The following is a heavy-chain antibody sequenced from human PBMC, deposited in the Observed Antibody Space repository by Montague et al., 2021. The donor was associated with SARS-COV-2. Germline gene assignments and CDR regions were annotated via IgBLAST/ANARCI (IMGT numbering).Heavy chain of an antibody. CDR1: GFSLISDGVG. CDR2: IFWNDDK. D-gene: IGHD7-27*01. J-gene: IGHJ4*02. CDR3: AHSLRFSSLGGFDS. V-gene: IGHV2-5*01. Sequence: PALVKPTQTLTLTCTFSGFSLISDGVGVGWIRQPPGKALEWLALIFWNDDKRYNSSLKNRLTVTKDTSKNQVVLTMTNMDPLDTGTYYCAHSLRFSSLGGFDSWGQGALVTGAS.